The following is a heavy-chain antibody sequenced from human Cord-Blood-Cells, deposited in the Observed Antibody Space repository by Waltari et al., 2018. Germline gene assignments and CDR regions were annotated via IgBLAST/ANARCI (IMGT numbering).Heavy chain of an antibody. CDR2: SNHSAST. V-gene: IGHV4-34*01. CDR3: ASRPLGIKWYGMDV. Sequence: QVQLQQWGAGLLKPSETLSLTCAVYGGSFSGYYWSWIRQPPGKGLEWIGESNHSASTTYNPSLKSRVTISVDTSKNQFSLKLSSVTAADTAVYYCASRPLGIKWYGMDVWGQGTTVTVSS. D-gene: IGHD7-27*01. J-gene: IGHJ6*02. CDR1: GGSFSGYY.